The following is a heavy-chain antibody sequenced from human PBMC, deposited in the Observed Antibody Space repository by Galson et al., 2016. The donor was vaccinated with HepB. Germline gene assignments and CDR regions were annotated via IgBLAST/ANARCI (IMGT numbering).Heavy chain of an antibody. D-gene: IGHD3-10*01. Sequence: TLSLTCSVSGGSISSGGYYWSWIRQHPGKGLAWIGYIFYSGSSDYNPSLKSRVTISVDTSTNQFSLKLSSVTAADTAGYHCTSGLVRGVISFWGQGFLVSVSS. CDR3: TSGLVRGVISF. CDR1: GGSISSGGYY. CDR2: IFYSGSS. V-gene: IGHV4-31*03. J-gene: IGHJ4*02.